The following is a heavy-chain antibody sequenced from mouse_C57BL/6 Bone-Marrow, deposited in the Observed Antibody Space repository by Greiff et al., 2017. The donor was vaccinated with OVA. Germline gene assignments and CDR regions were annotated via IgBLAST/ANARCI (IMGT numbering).Heavy chain of an antibody. CDR2: IRNKANGYTT. V-gene: IGHV7-3*01. D-gene: IGHD1-1*01. J-gene: IGHJ4*01. CDR3: ARLVAKAMDY. Sequence: EVKLVESGGGLVQPGGSLSLSCAASGFTFTDYYMSWVRQPPGKALEWLGFIRNKANGYTTEYSASVKGRFTISRDNSQSILYLQRNARRAEDSATYYCARLVAKAMDYWGQGTSVTVSS. CDR1: GFTFTDYY.